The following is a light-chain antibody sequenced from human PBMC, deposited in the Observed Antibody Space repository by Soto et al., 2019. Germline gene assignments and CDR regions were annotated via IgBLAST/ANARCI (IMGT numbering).Light chain of an antibody. V-gene: IGKV3-20*01. CDR1: QSVGGN. J-gene: IGKJ1*01. CDR3: QQYGSSPGT. CDR2: GAS. Sequence: EIVMTQSPATLSVSPGERATLSCRASQSVGGNLAWYQQRPGRAPRLLIYGASSRATGIPDRFSGSGSGTDFTLTISRLEPEDFAVYYCQQYGSSPGTFGQGTKVEIK.